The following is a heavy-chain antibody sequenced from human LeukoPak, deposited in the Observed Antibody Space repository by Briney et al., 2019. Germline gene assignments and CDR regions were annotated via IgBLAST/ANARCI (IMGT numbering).Heavy chain of an antibody. CDR2: ISESGGAT. CDR1: GFMFSHSA. J-gene: IGHJ4*02. D-gene: IGHD3-16*01. V-gene: IGHV3-23*01. Sequence: GGSLRLSCAASGFMFSHSAMTWVRQTPGKGLEWASGISESGGATYYAGSAKGRFTISRDNSKNTLYLQMNSLRSDDTAVYYCATVGVGWVAFEYWGQGALVTVSS. CDR3: ATVGVGWVAFEY.